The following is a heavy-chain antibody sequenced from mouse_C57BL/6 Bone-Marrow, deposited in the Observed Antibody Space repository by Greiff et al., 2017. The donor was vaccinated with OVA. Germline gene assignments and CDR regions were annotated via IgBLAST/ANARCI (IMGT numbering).Heavy chain of an antibody. D-gene: IGHD1-1*01. CDR2: ISYSGST. J-gene: IGHJ4*01. CDR1: GYSITSDY. Sequence: VQLKQSGPGLAKPSQTLSLTCSVTGYSITSDYWNWIRKFPGNKLEYMGYISYSGSTYYNPSLNSRISITRDTSKNQYYLQLNSVTTEDTATYYCERKATVPCYYAMDYWGQGTSVTVSS. V-gene: IGHV3-8*01. CDR3: ERKATVPCYYAMDY.